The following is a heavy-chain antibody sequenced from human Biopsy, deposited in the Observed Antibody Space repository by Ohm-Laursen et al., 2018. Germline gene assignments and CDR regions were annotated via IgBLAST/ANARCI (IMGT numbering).Heavy chain of an antibody. CDR1: GYTFAGYY. CDR2: INPNSGNA. Sequence: ASVKVSCKASGYTFAGYYLHWVRQAPGHGLEWMGWINPNSGNANYAQSFQGRLTVTRDTSISTAYMELTSLSFDDTAIYYCARVPAYPSIDGYYGLDLWGQGTTVIVSS. V-gene: IGHV1-2*02. J-gene: IGHJ6*02. D-gene: IGHD3-9*01. CDR3: ARVPAYPSIDGYYGLDL.